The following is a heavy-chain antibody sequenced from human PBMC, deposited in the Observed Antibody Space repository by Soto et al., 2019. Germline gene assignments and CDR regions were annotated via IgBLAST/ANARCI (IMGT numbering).Heavy chain of an antibody. CDR2: IKADGTTT. V-gene: IGHV3-74*01. Sequence: EVHLVESGGGLVQPGGSLRLSCAASGFTFSTYWMHWVRQAPGKGLVWVSRIKADGTTTTYADSVKGRSTISRDNAKNTLYLQMNSLRADDTAVYVCATVATHSYNWVDPWGQGTLVTISS. CDR1: GFTFSTYW. D-gene: IGHD3-3*02. J-gene: IGHJ5*02. CDR3: ATVATHSYNWVDP.